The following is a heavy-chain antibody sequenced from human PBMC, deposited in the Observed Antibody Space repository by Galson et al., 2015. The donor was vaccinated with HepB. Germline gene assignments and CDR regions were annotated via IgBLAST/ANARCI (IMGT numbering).Heavy chain of an antibody. J-gene: IGHJ4*02. V-gene: IGHV3-23*01. CDR1: GFTFSSYA. CDR3: AKVSQLPPWGDY. D-gene: IGHD2-2*01. Sequence: SLRLSCAASGFTFSSYAMSWVRQAPGKGLEWVSAISGSGGSTYYADSVKGRFTISRDNSKNTLYLQMNSLRAEDTAVYYCAKVSQLPPWGDYWGQGTLVTVSS. CDR2: ISGSGGST.